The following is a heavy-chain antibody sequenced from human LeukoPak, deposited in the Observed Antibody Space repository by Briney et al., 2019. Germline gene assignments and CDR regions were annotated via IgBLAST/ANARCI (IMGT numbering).Heavy chain of an antibody. CDR1: GFTFSNYA. J-gene: IGHJ4*02. D-gene: IGHD3-3*01. CDR3: AKERIYDFWSGYSPLDY. V-gene: IGHV3-23*01. CDR2: ISGSGVNT. Sequence: QSGGSLRLSCAASGFTFSNYAMSWVRQAPGKGLEWVSAISGSGVNTYYADSAKGRFTISRDNSKNTLYLQMNSLRAEDTAVYYCAKERIYDFWSGYSPLDYWGQGTLVTVSS.